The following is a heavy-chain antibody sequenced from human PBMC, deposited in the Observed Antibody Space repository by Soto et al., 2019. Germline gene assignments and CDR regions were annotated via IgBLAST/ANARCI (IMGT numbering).Heavy chain of an antibody. Sequence: KPSETLSLTCTVSGSSINSSGYYWGWLRQPPGKGLEWIGSMFYGVSTYYNPSLKSRVTVSVDTSKNQFSLNLRSVTAADTAVYYCARLPSRHLVDYWGQGTPVTVSS. CDR1: GSSINSSGYY. CDR2: MFYGVST. D-gene: IGHD3-3*02. V-gene: IGHV4-39*01. J-gene: IGHJ4*02. CDR3: ARLPSRHLVDY.